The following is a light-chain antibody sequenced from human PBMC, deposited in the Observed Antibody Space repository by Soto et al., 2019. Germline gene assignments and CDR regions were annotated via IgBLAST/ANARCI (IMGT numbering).Light chain of an antibody. V-gene: IGKV2D-29*02. CDR2: EVS. Sequence: DVVMTQTPLSLSVTPGQPASISCKSSQSLLHITGETFLFWYLQKPGQSPQLLIYEVSTRVSGVPDRFSGSGSGTDFTLEISRVETDDVGIYYCMQSTQLPPTFGQGTRLEN. CDR1: QSLLHITGETF. CDR3: MQSTQLPPT. J-gene: IGKJ5*01.